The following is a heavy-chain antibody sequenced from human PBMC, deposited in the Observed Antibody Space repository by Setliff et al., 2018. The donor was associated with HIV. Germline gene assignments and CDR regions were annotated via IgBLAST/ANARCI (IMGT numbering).Heavy chain of an antibody. CDR1: GFTFSSYA. CDR2: ISSDGGST. J-gene: IGHJ6*02. V-gene: IGHV3-64D*09. CDR3: AKDVCSGAYCYAYYYYGMDV. Sequence: PGGSLRLSCSASGFTFSSYAMHWVRQAPGKGLEYVSAISSDGGSTYYADSVKGRFTISRDNSKNTLYLQMSSLRAEDTALYYCAKDVCSGAYCYAYYYYGMDVWGQGTTVTVSS. D-gene: IGHD2-15*01.